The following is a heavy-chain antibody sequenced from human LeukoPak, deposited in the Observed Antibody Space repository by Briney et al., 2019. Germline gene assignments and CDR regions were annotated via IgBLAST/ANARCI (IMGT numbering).Heavy chain of an antibody. J-gene: IGHJ4*02. Sequence: SETLSLTCTVSGGSISSYYWSWIRQPPGEGLEWIGYIYYSGSTNYNPSLKSRVTISVDTSKNQFSLKLSSVTAADTAVYYCASLEMATNYFDYWGQGTLVTVSS. CDR3: ASLEMATNYFDY. CDR2: IYYSGST. V-gene: IGHV4-59*01. CDR1: GGSISSYY. D-gene: IGHD5-24*01.